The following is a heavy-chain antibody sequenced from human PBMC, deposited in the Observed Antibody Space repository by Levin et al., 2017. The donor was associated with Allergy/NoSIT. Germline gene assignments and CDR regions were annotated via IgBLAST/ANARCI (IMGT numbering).Heavy chain of an antibody. Sequence: GESLKISCEVSGFIFSGYSMNWVRQAPGKGLEWVSYISISSSTIYYADSVKGRFTISRDNAKNSLYLHMNSLRDEDTPVYYCAREYYYSDSSGYYSLFDYWGQGTLVTVSS. J-gene: IGHJ4*02. CDR3: AREYYYSDSSGYYSLFDY. CDR2: ISISSSTI. V-gene: IGHV3-48*02. D-gene: IGHD3-22*01. CDR1: GFIFSGYS.